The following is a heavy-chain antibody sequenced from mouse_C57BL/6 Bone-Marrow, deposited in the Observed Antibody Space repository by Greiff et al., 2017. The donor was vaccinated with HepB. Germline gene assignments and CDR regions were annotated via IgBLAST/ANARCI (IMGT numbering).Heavy chain of an antibody. CDR2: IWRGGST. D-gene: IGHD2-4*01. J-gene: IGHJ4*01. CDR3: AIIYYDYDVYAMDY. V-gene: IGHV2-5*01. Sequence: VKVVESGPGLVQPSQSLSITCTVSGFSLTSYGVHWVRQSPGKGLEWLGVIWRGGSTDYNAAFMSRLSITKDNSKSQVFFKMNSLQADDTAIYYCAIIYYDYDVYAMDYWGQGTSVTVSS. CDR1: GFSLTSYG.